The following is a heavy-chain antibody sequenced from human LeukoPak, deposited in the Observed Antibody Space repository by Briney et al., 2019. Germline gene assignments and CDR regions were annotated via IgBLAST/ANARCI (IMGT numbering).Heavy chain of an antibody. D-gene: IGHD3/OR15-3a*01. CDR1: GFAFSAYW. CDR3: ATSKDGLGDY. J-gene: IGHJ4*02. V-gene: IGHV3-74*01. CDR2: ITTDGSDS. Sequence: GGSLRLSCEVPGFAFSAYWMSWVRQAPGKGLEWVSRITTDGSDSGYADPVKGRFTVSRDNAKNTLYLQMNSLRVEDTAMYYCATSKDGLGDYWGRGTLVTVSS.